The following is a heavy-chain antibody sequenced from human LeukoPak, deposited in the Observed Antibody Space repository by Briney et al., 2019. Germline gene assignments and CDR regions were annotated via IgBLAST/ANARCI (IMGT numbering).Heavy chain of an antibody. V-gene: IGHV3-11*01. CDR2: ISRSGGTI. CDR3: AKDASGDLEY. J-gene: IGHJ4*02. D-gene: IGHD7-27*01. Sequence: PGGSLRLSCAASGFTFSDNYMSWIRQAPGKGLEWVSYISRSGGTIYYADSVKGRFTISRDNAQNSLYLQMNSLRAEDTALYYCAKDASGDLEYWGQGTLVTVSS. CDR1: GFTFSDNY.